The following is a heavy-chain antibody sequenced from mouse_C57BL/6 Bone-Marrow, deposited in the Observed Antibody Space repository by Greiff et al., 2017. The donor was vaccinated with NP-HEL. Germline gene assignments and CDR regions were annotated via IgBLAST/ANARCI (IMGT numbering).Heavy chain of an antibody. CDR2: IYPGDGDT. J-gene: IGHJ2*01. Sequence: QVQLQQSGAELVKPGASVKISCKASGYAFSGYWMNWVKQRPGKGLEWIGQIYPGDGDTNYNGKFKGKATLTADKSSSTAYMQLSSLTSEDSAVYFCARSTAQASSLDYWGQGTTRTVSS. CDR1: GYAFSGYW. V-gene: IGHV1-80*01. CDR3: ARSTAQASSLDY. D-gene: IGHD3-2*02.